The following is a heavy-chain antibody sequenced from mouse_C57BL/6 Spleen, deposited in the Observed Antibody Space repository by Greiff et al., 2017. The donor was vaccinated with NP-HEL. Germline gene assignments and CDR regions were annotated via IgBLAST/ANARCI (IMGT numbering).Heavy chain of an antibody. J-gene: IGHJ1*03. CDR3: ASSIYDGYYGYFDV. D-gene: IGHD2-3*01. CDR2: INPNNGGT. CDR1: GYTFTDYN. V-gene: IGHV1-22*01. Sequence: VQLKESGPELVKPGASVKMSCKASGYTFTDYNMHWVKQSHGKSLEWIGYINPNNGGTSYNQKFKGKATLTVNKSSSTAYMELRSLTSEDSAVYYCASSIYDGYYGYFDVWGTGTTVTVSS.